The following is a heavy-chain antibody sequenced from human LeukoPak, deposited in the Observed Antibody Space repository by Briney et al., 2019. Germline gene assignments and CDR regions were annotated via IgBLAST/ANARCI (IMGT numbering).Heavy chain of an antibody. CDR3: AKECLLWFGELSPLDY. CDR1: GGTFSSYA. V-gene: IGHV1-69*05. CDR2: IIPIFGTA. D-gene: IGHD3-10*01. Sequence: ASVKVSCKASGGTFSSYAISWVRQAPGQGLEWMGGIIPIFGTANYAQKFQGRVTITTDESTSTAYMELSSLRSEDTAVYYCAKECLLWFGELSPLDYWGQGTLVTVSS. J-gene: IGHJ4*02.